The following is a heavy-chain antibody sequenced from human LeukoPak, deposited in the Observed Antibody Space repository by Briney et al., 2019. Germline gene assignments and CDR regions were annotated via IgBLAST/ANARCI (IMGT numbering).Heavy chain of an antibody. D-gene: IGHD2-15*01. V-gene: IGHV3-23*01. CDR2: ISGSGGNT. Sequence: GGSLRLSCAASGFTFNNYIMNWVRQAPGKGLEWVSAISGSGGNTYYADSVKGRFTISRDNSKNTLYLQMNSLRAEDTAVYYCARETGYCSGGSCYPYYYYYYMDVWGKGTTVTISS. J-gene: IGHJ6*03. CDR1: GFTFNNYI. CDR3: ARETGYCSGGSCYPYYYYYYMDV.